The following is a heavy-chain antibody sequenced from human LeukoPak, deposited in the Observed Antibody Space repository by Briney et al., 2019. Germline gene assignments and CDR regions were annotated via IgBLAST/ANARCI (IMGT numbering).Heavy chain of an antibody. Sequence: GGSLRLSCAASGFTVSNYYMSWVRQAPGKGLEWVSVIYSGGSTYYADSVKGRFTISRDNSKNTLYLQMNSLRADDTAVYYCARRKYDSSGFDYWGQGTLVTVSS. CDR1: GFTVSNYY. D-gene: IGHD3-22*01. CDR2: IYSGGST. V-gene: IGHV3-53*01. J-gene: IGHJ4*02. CDR3: ARRKYDSSGFDY.